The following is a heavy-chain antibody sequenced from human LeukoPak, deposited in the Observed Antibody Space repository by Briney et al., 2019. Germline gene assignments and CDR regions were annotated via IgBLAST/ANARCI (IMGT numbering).Heavy chain of an antibody. V-gene: IGHV4-34*01. CDR2: INHSGST. Sequence: SETLSLTCAIYGGSFSGFYWTWIRQPPGKELEWIGEINHSGSTNYNPSLKSRVTISVDTSKNQFSLNLGSVTAADTAVYYCARGRQDVTMIVVVMTAVSYYLDVWGKGTTVTVS. D-gene: IGHD3-22*01. CDR3: ARGRQDVTMIVVVMTAVSYYLDV. J-gene: IGHJ6*03. CDR1: GGSFSGFY.